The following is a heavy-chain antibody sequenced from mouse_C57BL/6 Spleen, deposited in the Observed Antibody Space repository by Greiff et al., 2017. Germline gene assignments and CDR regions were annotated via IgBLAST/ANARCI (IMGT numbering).Heavy chain of an antibody. CDR1: GFTFSDFY. CDR3: ARAPYDSYYFDY. CDR2: SRNKANDYTT. D-gene: IGHD2-4*01. Sequence: EVQLVESGGGLVQSGRSLRLSCATSGFTFSDFYMEWVRQAPGKGLEWIAASRNKANDYTTEYSASVKGRFIVSRDTSQSILYLQMNALRAEDTAIYYCARAPYDSYYFDYWGQGTTLTVSS. V-gene: IGHV7-1*01. J-gene: IGHJ2*01.